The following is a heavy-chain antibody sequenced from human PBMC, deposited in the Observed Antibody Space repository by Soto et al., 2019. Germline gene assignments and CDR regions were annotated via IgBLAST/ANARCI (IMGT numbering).Heavy chain of an antibody. J-gene: IGHJ6*02. CDR2: INAGNGNT. CDR3: AREQYYDFLTGFSYGMDV. D-gene: IGHD3-9*01. Sequence: ASVKVSCKGSGYTITSYAMHWVRQAPRQRLEWMGWINAGNGNTRYSQKFQGRVTITRDTSASTAYMELSSLRSEDTAVYYCAREQYYDFLTGFSYGMDVWGQGTTVTVSS. V-gene: IGHV1-3*01. CDR1: GYTITSYA.